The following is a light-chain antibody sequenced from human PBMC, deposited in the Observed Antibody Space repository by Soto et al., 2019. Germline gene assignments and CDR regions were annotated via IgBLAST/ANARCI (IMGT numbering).Light chain of an antibody. CDR1: QSISSW. CDR2: DAS. V-gene: IGKV1-5*01. CDR3: QQYNSYT. Sequence: DIQMTQSPSTLSASVGDRVTITCRASQSISSWLAWYQQKPGKAPELLIYDASSLESGVPSRFSGSGSGTEFTLTISSLQPDDFATYYCQQYNSYTFGQGTKPEIK. J-gene: IGKJ2*01.